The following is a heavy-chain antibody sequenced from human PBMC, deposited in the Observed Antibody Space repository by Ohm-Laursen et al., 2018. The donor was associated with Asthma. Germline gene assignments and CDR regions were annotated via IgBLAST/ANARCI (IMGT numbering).Heavy chain of an antibody. CDR2: LKSDGTET. D-gene: IGHD3-10*01. Sequence: GSLRLSCTASGFTFSRYWMHWVRQAPGMGLVWVSRLKSDGTETTYADSVKGRFTISRDNSKNTLFLQMNSLKADDTAVYYCAKGGPPNYFDYWGQGTLVTVSS. CDR1: GFTFSRYW. CDR3: AKGGPPNYFDY. J-gene: IGHJ4*02. V-gene: IGHV3-74*01.